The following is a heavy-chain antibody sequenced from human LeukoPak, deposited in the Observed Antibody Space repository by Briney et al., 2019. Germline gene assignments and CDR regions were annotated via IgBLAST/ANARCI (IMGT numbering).Heavy chain of an antibody. Sequence: SVKVSCKASVGTFSSYAISWVRQAPGQGLEWMGRIIPILGIANYAQKFQGRVTITADKSTSTAYMELSSLRSEDTAVYYCARVPIYYGSGSYYSAEGYWGQGTLVTVSS. V-gene: IGHV1-69*04. CDR1: VGTFSSYA. CDR2: IIPILGIA. J-gene: IGHJ4*02. D-gene: IGHD3-10*01. CDR3: ARVPIYYGSGSYYSAEGY.